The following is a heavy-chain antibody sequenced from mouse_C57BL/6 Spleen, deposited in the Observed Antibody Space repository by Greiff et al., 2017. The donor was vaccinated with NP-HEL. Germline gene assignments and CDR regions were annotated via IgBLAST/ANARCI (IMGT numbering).Heavy chain of an antibody. CDR3: TREGVYYYGSSDAMDY. Sequence: EVQLVESGEGLVKPGGSLKLSCAASGFTFSSYAMSWVRQTPEKRLEWVAYISSGGDYIYYADTVKGRFTISRDNARNTLYLQMSSLKSEDTAMYYCTREGVYYYGSSDAMDYWGQGTSVTVSS. J-gene: IGHJ4*01. D-gene: IGHD1-1*01. CDR1: GFTFSSYA. CDR2: ISSGGDYI. V-gene: IGHV5-9-1*02.